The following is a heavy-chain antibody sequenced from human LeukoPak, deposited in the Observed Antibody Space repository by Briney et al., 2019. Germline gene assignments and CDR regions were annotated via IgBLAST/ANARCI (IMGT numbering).Heavy chain of an antibody. CDR1: GGSITSTNW. V-gene: IGHV4-4*02. Sequence: PSETLSLTCAVSGGSITSTNWWTWVRQSPGKGLEWIGEIYHSGKANYNPSLKSRVTISVDKSKNQFSLNMTSVTAADTAVYYCARGYGDYQPWGQGTLVTVSA. CDR2: IYHSGKA. D-gene: IGHD4-17*01. J-gene: IGHJ5*02. CDR3: ARGYGDYQP.